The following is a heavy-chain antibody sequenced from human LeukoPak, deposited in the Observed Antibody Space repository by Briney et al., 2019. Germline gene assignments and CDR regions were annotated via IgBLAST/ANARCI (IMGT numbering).Heavy chain of an antibody. CDR2: INHSGST. CDR1: GGSFSGYY. V-gene: IGHV4-34*01. D-gene: IGHD6-13*01. Sequence: ETLSLTCAVYGGSFSGYYWSGIRQPPAKGREWIGEINHSGSTNYHPSLKSRGTISVDASKNEFSLKLSCVTAADTAVYSCARVGPWAAAATSPSNTGRAPPDTASYYFDYWGQGTLVTVSS. J-gene: IGHJ4*02. CDR3: ARVGPWAAAATSPSNTGRAPPDTASYYFDY.